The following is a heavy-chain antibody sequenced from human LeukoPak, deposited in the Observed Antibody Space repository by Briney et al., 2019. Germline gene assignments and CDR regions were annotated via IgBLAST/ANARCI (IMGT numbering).Heavy chain of an antibody. CDR3: ARDTNTAKDFLR. D-gene: IGHD5-18*01. Sequence: GRSLRLSCAASGFTFSSYAMHWVRQAPGKGLEWVAVISYDGSNKYYADSVKGRFTISRDNSKSTLYLQMNSLRAEDTAVYYCARDTNTAKDFLRWGQGTLVTVSS. CDR1: GFTFSSYA. J-gene: IGHJ4*02. V-gene: IGHV3-30-3*01. CDR2: ISYDGSNK.